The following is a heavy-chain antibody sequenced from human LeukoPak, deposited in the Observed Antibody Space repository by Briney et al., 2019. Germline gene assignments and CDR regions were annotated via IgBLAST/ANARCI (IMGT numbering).Heavy chain of an antibody. Sequence: PSETLSLTCAVYGGSFSGYYWSWIRQPPGKGLEWIGEINHSGSTNYNSSLKSRVAISVDTSKNQFSLKLSSVTAADTAVYYCARVQVLYDTKFDYWGQGTLVTVSS. CDR2: INHSGST. CDR3: ARVQVLYDTKFDY. CDR1: GGSFSGYY. D-gene: IGHD3-22*01. J-gene: IGHJ4*02. V-gene: IGHV4-34*01.